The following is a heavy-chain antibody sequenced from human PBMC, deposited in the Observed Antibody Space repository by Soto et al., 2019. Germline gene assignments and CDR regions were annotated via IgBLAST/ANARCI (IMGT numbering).Heavy chain of an antibody. CDR2: MSYDGSNK. CDR3: ARDGGDY. CDR1: GFTFSSYA. V-gene: IGHV3-30-3*01. Sequence: QVQLVESGGGVVQPGRSLRLSCAASGFTFSSYAMHWVRRAPGKGLEWMAVMSYDGSNKYYAVSVKGRFTISRDTSNNTLYLQMNSLRPEDTALYDCARDGGDYWSKGTLVIVSS. J-gene: IGHJ4*02. D-gene: IGHD3-16*01.